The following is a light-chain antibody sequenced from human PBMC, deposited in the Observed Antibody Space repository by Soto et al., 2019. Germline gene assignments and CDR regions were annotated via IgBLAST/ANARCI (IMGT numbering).Light chain of an antibody. CDR1: QSVSGN. Sequence: EIVMTQSPATLSVSPGERATLSCRASQSVSGNLAWYQQKPGQAPRLLIYGASTRATGIPARFSGSGSGTEFTLTICSLQSEDVAVYYCQQYNEWPPITFGQGTKLEIK. CDR2: GAS. J-gene: IGKJ2*01. V-gene: IGKV3-15*01. CDR3: QQYNEWPPIT.